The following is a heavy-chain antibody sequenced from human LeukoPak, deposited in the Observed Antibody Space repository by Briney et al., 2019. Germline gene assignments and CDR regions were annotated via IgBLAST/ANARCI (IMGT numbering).Heavy chain of an antibody. J-gene: IGHJ4*02. CDR1: GGSFSGYY. V-gene: IGHV4-34*01. D-gene: IGHD2-15*01. Sequence: SETLPLTCAVYGGSFSGYYWSWIRQPPGKGLEWIGEINHSGSTNYNPSLKSRVTISVDTSKNQFSLKLSSVTAADTAVYYCARGEDRNIVVVVAATSVFDYWGQGTLVTVSS. CDR2: INHSGST. CDR3: ARGEDRNIVVVVAATSVFDY.